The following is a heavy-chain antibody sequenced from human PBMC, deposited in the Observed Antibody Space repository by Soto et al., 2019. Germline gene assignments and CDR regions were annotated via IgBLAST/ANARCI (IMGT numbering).Heavy chain of an antibody. CDR1: GYTFTSYG. CDR2: ISAYNGNT. J-gene: IGHJ4*02. D-gene: IGHD1-1*01. V-gene: IGHV1-18*01. Sequence: ASVKVSCKASGYTFTSYGISWVRQAPGQGLEWMGWISAYNGNTNYAQKLQGRVTMTTDTSTSTAYMELSSLRSEDTAVYYCARARNDALSLSLDYWGQGTLVTVSS. CDR3: ARARNDALSLSLDY.